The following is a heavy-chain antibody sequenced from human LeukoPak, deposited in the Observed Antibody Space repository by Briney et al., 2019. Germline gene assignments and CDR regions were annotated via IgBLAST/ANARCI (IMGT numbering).Heavy chain of an antibody. Sequence: GGSLRLSCAASGFTFSNYWMHWVRQAPGKGLVWVSRINSDGSSTSYADSVKGRFTISRDNAKNTLYLQMSSLRAEDTAVYYCARDRGPRTGFTVREAYDYWGQGTLVTVSS. J-gene: IGHJ4*02. D-gene: IGHD3-10*01. CDR3: ARDRGPRTGFTVREAYDY. CDR2: INSDGSST. CDR1: GFTFSNYW. V-gene: IGHV3-74*01.